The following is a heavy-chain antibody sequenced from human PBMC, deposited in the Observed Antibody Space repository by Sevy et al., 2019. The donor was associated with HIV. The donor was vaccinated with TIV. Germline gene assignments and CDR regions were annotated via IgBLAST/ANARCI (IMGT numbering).Heavy chain of an antibody. J-gene: IGHJ4*02. Sequence: GGSLRLSCTASGFTFGDFAMSWFRQAPGKGLEWVGFIRSKAYGGTTEYAASVKGRFTISRDDSKSIAYLQMNSLKTEDTAVYYCTRDQTTRHYFDYWGQGTLVTVSS. D-gene: IGHD4-4*01. CDR3: TRDQTTRHYFDY. CDR2: IRSKAYGGTT. CDR1: GFTFGDFA. V-gene: IGHV3-49*03.